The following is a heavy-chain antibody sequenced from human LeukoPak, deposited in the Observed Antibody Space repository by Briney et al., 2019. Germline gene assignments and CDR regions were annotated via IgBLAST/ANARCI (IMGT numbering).Heavy chain of an antibody. Sequence: GGSLRLSCAASGFTFSSYGMSWVRQAPGKGLEWVSAISGSGGSTYYADSVKGRFTISRDNAKNSLYLQMNSLRAEDTAMYYCARDSPPDYWGQGTLVTVSS. J-gene: IGHJ4*02. CDR1: GFTFSSYG. CDR3: ARDSPPDY. CDR2: ISGSGGST. V-gene: IGHV3-23*01.